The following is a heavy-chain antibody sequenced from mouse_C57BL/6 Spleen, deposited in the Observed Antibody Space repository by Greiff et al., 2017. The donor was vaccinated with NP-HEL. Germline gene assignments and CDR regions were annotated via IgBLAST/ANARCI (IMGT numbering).Heavy chain of an antibody. D-gene: IGHD1-1*01. V-gene: IGHV1-52*01. CDR3: ARLGSNYRYFDV. Sequence: VQLQQPGAELVRPGSSVKLSCKASGYTFTSYWMNWVKQRPIQGLEWIGNIDPSDSETHYNQKFKDKATLTVDKSSSTAYMQLSSLTSEDSAVYYCARLGSNYRYFDVWGTGTTVTVSS. CDR1: GYTFTSYW. CDR2: IDPSDSET. J-gene: IGHJ1*03.